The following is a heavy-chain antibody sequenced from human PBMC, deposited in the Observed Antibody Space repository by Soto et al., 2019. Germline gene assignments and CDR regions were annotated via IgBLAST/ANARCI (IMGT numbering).Heavy chain of an antibody. D-gene: IGHD2-2*01. CDR1: GASISSFN. V-gene: IGHV4-4*07. CDR2: LNIAGTI. Sequence: PSETLSLTCSVSGASISSFNWNWVRQPAGKGPEWVGRLNIAGTINYNPSLKSRITMSMDTSKNQISLHLRSVTATDTAIYYCARDRGESTSSLFWYSDHWGHGTLVTVP. J-gene: IGHJ2*01. CDR3: ARDRGESTSSLFWYSDH.